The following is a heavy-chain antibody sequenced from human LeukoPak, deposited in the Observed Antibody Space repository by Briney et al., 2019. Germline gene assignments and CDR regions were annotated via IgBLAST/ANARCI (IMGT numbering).Heavy chain of an antibody. Sequence: SETLSLTCTVSGGSISSYYWSWIRQPPGKGLEWIGYIYYSGSTNDNPSLKSRVTISVDTSKNQFSLQLSSVTAADTAVYYCARPKWLRVNWFDPWGQGTLVTVSS. D-gene: IGHD5-12*01. J-gene: IGHJ5*02. CDR3: ARPKWLRVNWFDP. V-gene: IGHV4-59*08. CDR1: GGSISSYY. CDR2: IYYSGST.